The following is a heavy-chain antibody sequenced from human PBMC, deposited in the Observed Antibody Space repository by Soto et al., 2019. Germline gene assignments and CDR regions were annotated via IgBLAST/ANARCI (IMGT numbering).Heavy chain of an antibody. CDR2: ISSNGGST. D-gene: IGHD6-13*01. Sequence: GGSLRLSCAASGFTFSSYAMHWVRQAPGKGLEYVSAISSNGGSTYYANSVKGRFTISRDNSKNTLYLQMGSLRAEDMAVYYCARVVQGSSSWGREFGAFDIWGQGTMVTVSS. V-gene: IGHV3-64*01. J-gene: IGHJ3*02. CDR1: GFTFSSYA. CDR3: ARVVQGSSSWGREFGAFDI.